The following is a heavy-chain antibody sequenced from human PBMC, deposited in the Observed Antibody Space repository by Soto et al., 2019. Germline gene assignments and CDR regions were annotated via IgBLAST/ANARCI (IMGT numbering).Heavy chain of an antibody. CDR1: GYIFGNHW. CDR2: IYPDDSDI. D-gene: IGHD6-19*01. CDR3: ARQGGTGWQDYYAMDV. Sequence: GESLKISCKASGYIFGNHWIGWVRQMPGKGLEWMGIIYPDDSDIRYSPSFQGQVTISADKSISTAYLQWSNVKASDTAMYYCARQGGTGWQDYYAMDVWGQGTTVTVSS. J-gene: IGHJ6*02. V-gene: IGHV5-51*01.